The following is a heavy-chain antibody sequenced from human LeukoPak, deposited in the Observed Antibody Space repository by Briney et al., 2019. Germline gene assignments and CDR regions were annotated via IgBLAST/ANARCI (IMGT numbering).Heavy chain of an antibody. CDR1: GFTFSIYW. CDR2: IKPDGSEQ. CDR3: ARDNNAAFDI. Sequence: GGPLRLSCTASGFTFSIYWMSWVRQAPGKGLDWVANIKPDGSEQYYVDSVRGRFTVPRDNAKNSLYLQMNSLSAEDTAVYYCARDNNAAFDIWGLGTMVTVSS. D-gene: IGHD2-2*01. V-gene: IGHV3-7*04. J-gene: IGHJ3*02.